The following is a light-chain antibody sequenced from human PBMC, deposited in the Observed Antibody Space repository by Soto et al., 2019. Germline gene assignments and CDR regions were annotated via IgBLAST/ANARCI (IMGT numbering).Light chain of an antibody. J-gene: IGLJ1*01. CDR1: SSNIGAGYD. Sequence: QSVLTQPPSVSEAPGQRVTISCTGSSSNIGAGYDVHWYQQLPGTAQKLLIYGNSNRPSGVPDRFSGSKSGTSASLAITVLQAEDEADYYCQSYDSSLSGSNVFGTGTKVTVL. CDR2: GNS. V-gene: IGLV1-40*01. CDR3: QSYDSSLSGSNV.